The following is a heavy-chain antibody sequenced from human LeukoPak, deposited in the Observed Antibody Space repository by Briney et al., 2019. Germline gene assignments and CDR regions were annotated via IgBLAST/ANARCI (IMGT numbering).Heavy chain of an antibody. Sequence: ASVKVSCKASGYAFTSYDINWVRQTTGQGLEWVGWMNPNSGNTGYAQKFQGRVTMTRTTSMSTAYMELNSLRSEDTAVYYCATMSADITIFGVVTFQRTEAFDIWGQGTMVTVSS. D-gene: IGHD3-3*01. CDR3: ATMSADITIFGVVTFQRTEAFDI. CDR2: MNPNSGNT. CDR1: GYAFTSYD. J-gene: IGHJ3*02. V-gene: IGHV1-8*01.